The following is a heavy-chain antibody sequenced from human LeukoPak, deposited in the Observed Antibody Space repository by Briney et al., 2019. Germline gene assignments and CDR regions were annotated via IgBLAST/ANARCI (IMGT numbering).Heavy chain of an antibody. J-gene: IGHJ4*02. V-gene: IGHV4-59*01. CDR3: ARGGSYWSY. CDR2: IFYSGST. Sequence: PSETLSLTCTVSGGSISSCYWSWIGQPPGKGLEWIGYIFYSGSTNYNPSLKSRVSISVDTSKKQFSLKVSDVTAADTAVYYCARGGSYWSYWGQGTLVTVSS. CDR1: GGSISSCY. D-gene: IGHD1-26*01.